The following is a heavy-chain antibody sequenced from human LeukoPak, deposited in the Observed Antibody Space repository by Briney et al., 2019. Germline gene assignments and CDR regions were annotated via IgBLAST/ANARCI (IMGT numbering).Heavy chain of an antibody. CDR3: ARHRAVAGSDY. Sequence: PSETLSLTCTVSGGSISSYYWSWIRQPPGKGLEWIGYIYYSGSTNYNPSLKSRVTISIDTSKNQFSLKLSSVTAADTAVYCCARHRAVAGSDYWGQGTLVTVSS. CDR1: GGSISSYY. J-gene: IGHJ4*02. CDR2: IYYSGST. V-gene: IGHV4-59*01. D-gene: IGHD6-19*01.